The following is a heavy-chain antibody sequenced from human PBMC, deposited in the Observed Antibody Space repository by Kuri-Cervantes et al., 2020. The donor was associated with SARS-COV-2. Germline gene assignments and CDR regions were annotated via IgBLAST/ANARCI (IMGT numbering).Heavy chain of an antibody. D-gene: IGHD1-26*01. Sequence: GSLRLSCTVSGGSISSSSYYWGWIRQPPGKGLEWIGYIYYNGDTNYNPSLKSRVTISIDTSKNQLSLKLTSVTAADTAVYYCARDQRRYRANDAPYDFWGQGSLVTVSS. J-gene: IGHJ4*02. CDR3: ARDQRRYRANDAPYDF. V-gene: IGHV4-61*01. CDR1: GGSISSSSYY. CDR2: IYYNGDT.